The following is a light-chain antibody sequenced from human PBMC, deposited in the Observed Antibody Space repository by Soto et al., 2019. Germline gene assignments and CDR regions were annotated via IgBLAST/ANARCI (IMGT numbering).Light chain of an antibody. CDR2: DVN. CDR3: SSDTSSIS. J-gene: IGLJ2*01. CDR1: SSDVGGYNY. V-gene: IGLV2-14*01. Sequence: QSALTQPASVSGSPGQSITISCTGTSSDVGGYNYVSWYQQHPGKAPKLMIYDVNTRPSGVSNRVSGSKSGNTASLTISGLQDEDDDDYYCSSDTSSISFGGGTKLTVL.